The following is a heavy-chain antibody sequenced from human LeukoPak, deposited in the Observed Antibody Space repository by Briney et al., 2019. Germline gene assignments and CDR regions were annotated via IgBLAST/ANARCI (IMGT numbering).Heavy chain of an antibody. D-gene: IGHD3-22*01. CDR2: IYFSGNT. J-gene: IGHJ4*02. CDR3: ATYLRYYYDSSGYIIPY. V-gene: IGHV4-59*12. Sequence: SETLSLTCNVSGGSISSYYWSWIRQPPGKGLEWIGYIYFSGNTDYNPSLKSRVTMLVDTSKNEFSLKLSSVTAADTAVYYCATYLRYYYDSSGYIIPYWGQGTLVTVSS. CDR1: GGSISSYY.